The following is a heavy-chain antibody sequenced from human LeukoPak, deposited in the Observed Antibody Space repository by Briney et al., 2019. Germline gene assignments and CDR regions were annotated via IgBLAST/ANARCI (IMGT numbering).Heavy chain of an antibody. Sequence: GGSLRLSCAASGFTFSSYEMNWVRQAPGKGLEWVSYITTSGRTIYYADSVEGRFTISRDNAKNSLYLQMNSLRAEDTAVYYCARGEDYGTNSFDYWGQGTLVTVSS. J-gene: IGHJ4*02. CDR3: ARGEDYGTNSFDY. CDR1: GFTFSSYE. D-gene: IGHD4-17*01. V-gene: IGHV3-48*03. CDR2: ITTSGRTI.